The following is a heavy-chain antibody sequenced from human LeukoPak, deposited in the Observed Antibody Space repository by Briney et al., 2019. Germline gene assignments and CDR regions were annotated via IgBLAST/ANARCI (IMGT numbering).Heavy chain of an antibody. D-gene: IGHD2-2*02. J-gene: IGHJ1*01. CDR3: AREVYCSSTSCYTGYFQH. CDR2: IKQDGSEK. V-gene: IGHV3-7*01. Sequence: GESLKISCAASGFTFSSYWMSWVRQAPGKGLEWVANIKQDGSEKYYVDSVKGRFTISRDNAKNSLYLQMNSLRAEDTAVYYCAREVYCSSTSCYTGYFQHWGQGTLVTVSS. CDR1: GFTFSSYW.